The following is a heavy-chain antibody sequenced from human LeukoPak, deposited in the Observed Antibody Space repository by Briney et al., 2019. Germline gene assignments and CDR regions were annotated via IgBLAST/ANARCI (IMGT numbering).Heavy chain of an antibody. CDR2: IRDSGSST. CDR1: GFTFSSYA. V-gene: IGHV3-23*01. Sequence: GGSLRLSCAASGFTFSSYAMSWVRQAPGKGLEWVSAIRDSGSSTHYADSVKGRFTTSRDNSKNTLFLQMNSLRAEDTAIYYCAKYGPQDSGSSHFDYGGQGALVTFSS. J-gene: IGHJ4*02. CDR3: AKYGPQDSGSSHFDY. D-gene: IGHD1-26*01.